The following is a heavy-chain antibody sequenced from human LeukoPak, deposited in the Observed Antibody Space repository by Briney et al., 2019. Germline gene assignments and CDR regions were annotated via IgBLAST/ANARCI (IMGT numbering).Heavy chain of an antibody. V-gene: IGHV3-23*01. Sequence: PGGSLRLSCAASEFTFSNYAMNWVRQAPGKGLEWVSGISGSGGITDSADSVKGRFTISRDNSKNTLYLQMNSLRAEDTAVYYCAKAFKTGYNVDTLDYWGQGTLVTVSS. CDR1: EFTFSNYA. CDR3: AKAFKTGYNVDTLDY. D-gene: IGHD5-24*01. CDR2: ISGSGGIT. J-gene: IGHJ4*02.